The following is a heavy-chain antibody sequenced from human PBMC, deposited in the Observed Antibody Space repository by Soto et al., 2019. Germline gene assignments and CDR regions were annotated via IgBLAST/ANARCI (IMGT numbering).Heavy chain of an antibody. Sequence: QITLKESGPTLVKPTQTLTLTCTFSGFSLSSSGVGVGWIRQPPGKAPEWLALIYWDEDKRYSPSLKTRLTITKDTSTNDVVLTMTNMDPVDTGTYYCAHKGGRGAGMDVWGQGTTVTVSS. V-gene: IGHV2-5*02. D-gene: IGHD2-15*01. CDR3: AHKGGRGAGMDV. CDR1: GFSLSSSGVG. CDR2: IYWDEDK. J-gene: IGHJ6*02.